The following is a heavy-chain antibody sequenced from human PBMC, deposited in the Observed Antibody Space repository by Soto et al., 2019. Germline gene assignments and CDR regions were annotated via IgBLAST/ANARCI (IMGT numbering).Heavy chain of an antibody. CDR3: ASGHDAYKVRY. CDR2: IYYPGNP. V-gene: IGHV4-31*03. J-gene: IGHJ4*02. Sequence: QVQLQESGPGLVKPSQTLSLTCTVSGGSISSGGTGSYWTWIRQLPGKGREWIGYIYYPGNPYYNPSLRSRPTISIDTAENQFSLKLTSVTAADTAVYFCASGHDAYKVRYWGQGTLVTVSS. D-gene: IGHD1-1*01. CDR1: GGSISSGGTGSY.